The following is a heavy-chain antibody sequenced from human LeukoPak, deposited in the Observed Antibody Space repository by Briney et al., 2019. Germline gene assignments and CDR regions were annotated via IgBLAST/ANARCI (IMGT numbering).Heavy chain of an antibody. Sequence: NTSQTLSLTCTVSGGSISSSSYYWGWIRQPPGKGLEWIGSIYYSGSTYYNPSLKSRVTISVDTSKNQFSLKLSSVTAADTAVYYCARLNHFFGEYYFDYWGQGTLVTVSS. V-gene: IGHV4-39*01. CDR1: GGSISSSSYY. D-gene: IGHD3-10*01. CDR2: IYYSGST. CDR3: ARLNHFFGEYYFDY. J-gene: IGHJ4*02.